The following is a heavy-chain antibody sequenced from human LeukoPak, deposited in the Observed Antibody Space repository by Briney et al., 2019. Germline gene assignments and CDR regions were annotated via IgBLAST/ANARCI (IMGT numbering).Heavy chain of an antibody. CDR3: TTAPASVDY. V-gene: IGHV3-15*01. J-gene: IGHJ4*02. Sequence: GGSLRLSCAASGFTFSSAWMSWVRQAPGKGLEWVGRIKTKTDGGTTDYAAPAKGRFTISREDSENTLYLQMNTLKIEDTGVYYCTTAPASVDYWGQGTLVIVSS. CDR2: IKTKTDGGTT. CDR1: GFTFSSAW.